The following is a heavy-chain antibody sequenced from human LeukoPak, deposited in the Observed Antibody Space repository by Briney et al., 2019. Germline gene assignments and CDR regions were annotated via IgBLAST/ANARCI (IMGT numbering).Heavy chain of an antibody. J-gene: IGHJ4*02. CDR1: GFTVSSNY. V-gene: IGHV3-66*01. CDR2: IYSGGST. CDR3: AREVGYGFDY. D-gene: IGHD5-12*01. Sequence: PGGSLRLSCAASGFTVSSNYMSWVRQAPGKGLEWGSVIYSGGSTYYADSVKGRFTISRDNSKNTLYLQMNTLRAEDTAVYYCAREVGYGFDYWGQGTLSPSPQ.